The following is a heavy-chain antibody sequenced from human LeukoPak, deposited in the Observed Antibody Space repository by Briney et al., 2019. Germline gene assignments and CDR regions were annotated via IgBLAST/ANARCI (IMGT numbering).Heavy chain of an antibody. V-gene: IGHV3-15*01. CDR3: TTDPAAYGDFDLLDP. CDR2: IISKTDGGTT. Sequence: GGSLRLSCAASGFTSSNAWMNWVRQAPGKGREWVGRIISKTDGGTTDYAAPVKGRFTISRDDSKNTLYLHMNSLKTEDTAVYYCTTDPAAYGDFDLLDPWGQGTLVTVSS. CDR1: GFTSSNAW. D-gene: IGHD4-17*01. J-gene: IGHJ5*02.